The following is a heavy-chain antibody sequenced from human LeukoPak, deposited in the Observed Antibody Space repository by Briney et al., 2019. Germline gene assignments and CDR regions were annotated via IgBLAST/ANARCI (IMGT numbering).Heavy chain of an antibody. J-gene: IGHJ4*02. CDR2: IRYDGSNK. V-gene: IGHV3-30*02. Sequence: PGGSLRLSCAASGFTFSSYGMHWVRQAPGKGLEWVAFIRYDGSNKYYADSVKGRFTISRDNSKNTLYLQMNSLRAEDTAVYYCAKPVRRYCSGGSCYASYFDYWGQGTLVTVSS. CDR3: AKPVRRYCSGGSCYASYFDY. D-gene: IGHD2-15*01. CDR1: GFTFSSYG.